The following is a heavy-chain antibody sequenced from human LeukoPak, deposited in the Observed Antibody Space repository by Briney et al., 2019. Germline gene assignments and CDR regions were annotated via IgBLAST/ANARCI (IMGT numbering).Heavy chain of an antibody. D-gene: IGHD5-24*01. V-gene: IGHV4-59*08. CDR3: ARIPGMATIGDYFDY. CDR2: IYYSGST. CDR1: GGSISSYY. Sequence: SETLSLTCTVSGGSISSYYWSWIRQPPWKGLEWIGYIYYSGSTNYNPSLKSRVTISVDTSKNQFSLKLSSVTAADTAVYYCARIPGMATIGDYFDYWGQGTLVTVSS. J-gene: IGHJ4*02.